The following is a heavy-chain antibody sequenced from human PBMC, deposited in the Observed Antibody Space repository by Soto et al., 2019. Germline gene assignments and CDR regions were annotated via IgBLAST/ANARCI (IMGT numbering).Heavy chain of an antibody. J-gene: IGHJ6*02. CDR2: FDPEDGET. Sequence: ASVKVSCKVSGYTLTELSMHWVRQAPGKGLEWMGGFDPEDGETIYAQKFQGRVTMTEDTSTDTAYMELSSLRSEDTAVYYCATDFGEDGTTLNYYYYYGMDVWGQGTTVTVSS. V-gene: IGHV1-24*01. CDR3: ATDFGEDGTTLNYYYYYGMDV. D-gene: IGHD1-7*01. CDR1: GYTLTELS.